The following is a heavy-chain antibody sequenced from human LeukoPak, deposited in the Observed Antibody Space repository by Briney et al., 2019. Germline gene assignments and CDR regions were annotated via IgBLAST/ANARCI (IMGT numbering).Heavy chain of an antibody. D-gene: IGHD3-22*01. V-gene: IGHV4-59*08. CDR3: ARPGYYYDSSGYYNRDY. CDR1: GGSISSYY. J-gene: IGHJ4*02. Sequence: SETLSLTCTVSGGSISSYYWSWIRQPPGKGLEWIGYIYYSGTTNYNPSLKSRVTISVDTSKNQFSLKLSSVTAADTAVYYCARPGYYYDSSGYYNRDYWGQGTLVTVSS. CDR2: IYYSGTT.